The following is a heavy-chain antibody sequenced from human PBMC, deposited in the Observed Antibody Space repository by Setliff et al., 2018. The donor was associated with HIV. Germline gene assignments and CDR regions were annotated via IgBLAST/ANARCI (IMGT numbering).Heavy chain of an antibody. CDR1: GHTFTNYD. D-gene: IGHD3-10*01. J-gene: IGHJ6*02. V-gene: IGHV1-8*01. Sequence: GASVKVSCKPSGHTFTNYDIHWMRRATGQGLEWMGWMNPNSGVSGYALKFHDRVTMTRDTSITTAYMELSSLTSEDTAVYYCARGKGVGGVIITGGLDVWGQGTTVTAP. CDR2: MNPNSGVS. CDR3: ARGKGVGGVIITGGLDV.